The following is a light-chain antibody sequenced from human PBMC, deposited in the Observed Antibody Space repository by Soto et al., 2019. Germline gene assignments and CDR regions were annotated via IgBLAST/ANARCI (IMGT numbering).Light chain of an antibody. J-gene: IGLJ2*01. V-gene: IGLV2-14*01. Sequence: QSALTQPASVSGSPGQSITISCTGTRSDIGGYNYVSWYQQHPGNAPKLIIYDVTNRPSGVSNRFSGSKSGDTASLTISGLLAEDEADYYCSSYTSSTTLSIFGGGTQLTVL. CDR3: SSYTSSTTLSI. CDR2: DVT. CDR1: RSDIGGYNY.